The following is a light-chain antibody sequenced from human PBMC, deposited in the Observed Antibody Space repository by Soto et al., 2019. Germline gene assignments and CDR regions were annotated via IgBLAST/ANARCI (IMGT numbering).Light chain of an antibody. CDR2: DAS. J-gene: IGKJ2*01. Sequence: DIQMTQSPSTLSASVGDRVTITCRASQSISTWLAWFQQKPGTAPKLLIFDASTLESGVPSRFSGSGSGTEFTLTISSLQPDDFATYCCQQYSDYLVTFGQGTKLEIK. V-gene: IGKV1-5*01. CDR3: QQYSDYLVT. CDR1: QSISTW.